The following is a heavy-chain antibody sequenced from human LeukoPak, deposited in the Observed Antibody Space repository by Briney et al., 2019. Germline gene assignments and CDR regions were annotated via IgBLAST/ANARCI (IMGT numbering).Heavy chain of an antibody. CDR2: IYTSGST. Sequence: PSQTLSLTCTVSGGSISSGSYYWSWIRQPAGKGLEWIGRIYTSGSTNYNPSLKSRVTISVDTSKNQFSLKLSSVTAADTAVYYCGGEIGPNWGDAFDIWGQGTMVTVSS. V-gene: IGHV4-61*02. CDR1: GGSISSGSYY. CDR3: GGEIGPNWGDAFDI. D-gene: IGHD7-27*01. J-gene: IGHJ3*02.